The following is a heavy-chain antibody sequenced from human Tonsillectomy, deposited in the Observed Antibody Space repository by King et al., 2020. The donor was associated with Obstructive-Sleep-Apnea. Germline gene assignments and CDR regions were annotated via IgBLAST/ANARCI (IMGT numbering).Heavy chain of an antibody. J-gene: IGHJ5*02. CDR3: ARDFGGSTTIGSWFDP. CDR2: ISAYNGNP. CDR1: GYTFTSYG. V-gene: IGHV1-18*04. Sequence: QLVQSGAEVKKPGASVKVSCKASGYTFTSYGISWVRQAPGQGLEWVGWISAYNGNPKYDQKLQGRGTLTTDTSTRTANMELRSMRSDATAVYYCARDFGGSTTIGSWFDPWGQGTLVTVSS. D-gene: IGHD3-22*01.